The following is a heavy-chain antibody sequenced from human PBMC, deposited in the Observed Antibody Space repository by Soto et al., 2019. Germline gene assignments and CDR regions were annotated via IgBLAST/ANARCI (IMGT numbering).Heavy chain of an antibody. J-gene: IGHJ6*03. CDR1: GYTFDDYP. Sequence: EVQLVESGGGLVQPGRSLRLSCAASGYTFDDYPMHWVRQAPGKGLEWVSGISWSGGTIGYADSVKGRFNISRDNAKNSLYLQMNSLRAEDTALYYCAKGILSFPGPYYYMDGWGKGTKVTVSS. CDR2: ISWSGGTI. CDR3: AKGILSFPGPYYYMDG. V-gene: IGHV3-9*01.